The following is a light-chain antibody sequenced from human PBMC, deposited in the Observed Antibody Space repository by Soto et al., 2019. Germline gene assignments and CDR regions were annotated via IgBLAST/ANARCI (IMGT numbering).Light chain of an antibody. CDR1: QDISNY. V-gene: IGKV1-27*01. CDR3: QKYNTAPNT. Sequence: DIQMTQSPSSLSASVGDRVTITCRASQDISNYLAWYQQKPGKVPKLLIYGASTLQSGVPSRFSGSESGTEFTLTISILQPEDVASYYCQKYNTAPNTFGGGTKVEIK. J-gene: IGKJ4*01. CDR2: GAS.